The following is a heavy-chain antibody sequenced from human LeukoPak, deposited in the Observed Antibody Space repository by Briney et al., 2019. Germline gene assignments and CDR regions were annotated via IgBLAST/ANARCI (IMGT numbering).Heavy chain of an antibody. J-gene: IGHJ5*02. CDR3: ARGPERYCSGGSCYSGLWFDP. CDR2: MNPNSGNT. Sequence: ASVKVSCKASGYTFTSYDINWVRQATGQGLEWMGWMNPNSGNTGYAQKFRGRVTMTRNTSISTAYMELSSLRSEDTAVYYCARGPERYCSGGSCYSGLWFDPWGQGTLVTVSS. CDR1: GYTFTSYD. V-gene: IGHV1-8*01. D-gene: IGHD2-15*01.